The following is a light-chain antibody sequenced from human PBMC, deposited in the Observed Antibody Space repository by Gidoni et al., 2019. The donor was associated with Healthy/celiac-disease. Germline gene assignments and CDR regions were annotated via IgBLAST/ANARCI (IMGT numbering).Light chain of an antibody. Sequence: DSQMTQSPSTLSASVGDSVTITCRASQSISSWLAWYPQKPGKAPLLLISDASSLESGVPSMFCVSGSGTEFTLTISSLQPADFVTYYCQQYNSFSLTFGGGTKVEIK. CDR1: QSISSW. J-gene: IGKJ4*01. V-gene: IGKV1-5*01. CDR2: DAS. CDR3: QQYNSFSLT.